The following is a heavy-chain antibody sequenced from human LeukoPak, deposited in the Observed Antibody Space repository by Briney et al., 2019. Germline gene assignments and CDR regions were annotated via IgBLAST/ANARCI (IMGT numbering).Heavy chain of an antibody. V-gene: IGHV4-30-4*08. CDR1: GGSISSSDSY. CDR2: ISYSGST. Sequence: SQTLSLTCTVSGGSISSSDSYWSWIRQPPEKGPEWIGYISYSGSTYYNPSLKSRVTMSLVTSNNQVSLKLSSVTAADTAVYYCVRVRTGTSSYDYWGQGTLVTVSS. J-gene: IGHJ4*02. D-gene: IGHD2-2*01. CDR3: VRVRTGTSSYDY.